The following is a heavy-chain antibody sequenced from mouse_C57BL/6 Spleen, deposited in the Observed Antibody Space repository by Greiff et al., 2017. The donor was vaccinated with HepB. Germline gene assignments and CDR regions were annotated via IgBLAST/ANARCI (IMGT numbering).Heavy chain of an antibody. CDR1: GYTFTDYY. CDR3: ARKGPYGRVYFDY. D-gene: IGHD1-1*02. CDR2: INPNNGGT. Sequence: EVQLQQSGPELVKPGASVKISCKASGYTFTDYYMNWVKQSHGKSLEWIGDINPNNGGTSYNQKFKGKATLTVDKSSSTAYMELRSLTSEDSAVYYCARKGPYGRVYFDYWGQGTTLTVSS. V-gene: IGHV1-26*01. J-gene: IGHJ2*01.